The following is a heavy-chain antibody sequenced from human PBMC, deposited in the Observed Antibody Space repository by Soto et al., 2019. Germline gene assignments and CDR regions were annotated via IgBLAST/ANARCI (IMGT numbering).Heavy chain of an antibody. Sequence: QVQLQESGPGLVKPSETLSLTCTVSGGSISSYYWSWIRQPPGKGLEWIGYMYYSGSTNYNPSLKSRVTISVDTSKNQFSLKLSSVTAADTAVYYCARGRVGARPYNWFDPWGQGTLVTVSS. D-gene: IGHD1-26*01. CDR3: ARGRVGARPYNWFDP. J-gene: IGHJ5*02. CDR2: MYYSGST. V-gene: IGHV4-59*01. CDR1: GGSISSYY.